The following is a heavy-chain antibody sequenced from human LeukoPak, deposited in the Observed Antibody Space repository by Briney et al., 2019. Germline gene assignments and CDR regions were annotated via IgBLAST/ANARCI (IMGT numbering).Heavy chain of an antibody. CDR3: ARSDILSGYYDY. J-gene: IGHJ4*02. V-gene: IGHV4-30-4*01. CDR1: GGSISSGDYY. Sequence: PSETLSPTCTVSGGSISSGDYYWNWIRQPPGKGLEWIGYIYYGGSTYYNPSLKSRVTISVDTSKNQFSLKLTVTAADTAVYYCARSDILSGYYDYWGQGTLVTVSS. D-gene: IGHD3-9*01. CDR2: IYYGGST.